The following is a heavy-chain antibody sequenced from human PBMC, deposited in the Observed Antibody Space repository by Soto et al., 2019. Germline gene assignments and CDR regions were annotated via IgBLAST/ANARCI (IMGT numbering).Heavy chain of an antibody. CDR2: IYYSGIT. V-gene: IGHV4-39*01. CDR1: GVSISNSSYY. J-gene: IGHJ4*02. Sequence: QLQLQESGPGLVKPSETLSLTCTVSGVSISNSSYYWVWIRRPPGKGLEWIGTIYYSGITYYNPSLKSRVTFSVDTSKNQFSLKLTSVTAADTAVYYCARHGSNWGQGTLVTVSS. CDR3: ARHGSN.